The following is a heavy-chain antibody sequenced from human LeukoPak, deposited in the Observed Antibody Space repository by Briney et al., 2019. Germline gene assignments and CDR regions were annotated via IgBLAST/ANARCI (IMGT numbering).Heavy chain of an antibody. CDR3: ARDLQVPAAIISGGDAFDI. J-gene: IGHJ3*02. Sequence: GGSLTLSCAASGFTFSSYSMNWVRQAPAKGQGLVSSISSSNSYIYYSDSVKGRFTISRDNAKNSLYLQMNSLRAEDRAVYYCARDLQVPAAIISGGDAFDIWGQGTMVTVSS. V-gene: IGHV3-21*01. CDR1: GFTFSSYS. CDR2: ISSSNSYI. D-gene: IGHD2-2*02.